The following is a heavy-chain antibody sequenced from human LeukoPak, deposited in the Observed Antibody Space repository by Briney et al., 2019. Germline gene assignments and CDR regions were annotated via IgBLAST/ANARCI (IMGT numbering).Heavy chain of an antibody. CDR3: ARRGGGGLLPD. Sequence: PSETLSLTCTVSGDSISSYYWSWIRQPPGKGLEWIGHISYSGSTNYNPSVKSRVTISGDTSKNQFSLKLSSVTAADTAVYYCARRGGGGLLPDWGQGTLVTVSS. CDR2: ISYSGST. J-gene: IGHJ4*02. CDR1: GDSISSYY. V-gene: IGHV4-59*08. D-gene: IGHD3-22*01.